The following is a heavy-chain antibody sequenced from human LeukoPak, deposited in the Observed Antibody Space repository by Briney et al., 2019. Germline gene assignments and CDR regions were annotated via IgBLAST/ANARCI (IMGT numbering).Heavy chain of an antibody. Sequence: GGSLRLSCVASGFTFSNYEMNWVRQAPGKGLEWVSAIRGSGGSTYYADSVKGRFTISRDNFRNTLYLQMNSRRAEDTAVYYCAKSQEEGAYYYYVMDVWGQGTTVTVSS. CDR1: GFTFSNYE. CDR2: IRGSGGST. J-gene: IGHJ6*02. CDR3: AKSQEEGAYYYYVMDV. V-gene: IGHV3-23*01.